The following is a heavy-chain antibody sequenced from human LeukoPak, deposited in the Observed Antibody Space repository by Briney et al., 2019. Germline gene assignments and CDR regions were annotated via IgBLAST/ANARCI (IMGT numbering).Heavy chain of an antibody. CDR1: GFTFSSYG. Sequence: GGSLRLSCAASGFTFSSYGMSWVRQAPGKGLEWVSAISGSGGSTYYADSVKGRFTISRDNSKNTLYLQMNSLRAEDTAVYYCAKWEWDGDSEYYYMDVWGKGTTVTISS. D-gene: IGHD4-17*01. J-gene: IGHJ6*03. V-gene: IGHV3-23*01. CDR3: AKWEWDGDSEYYYMDV. CDR2: ISGSGGST.